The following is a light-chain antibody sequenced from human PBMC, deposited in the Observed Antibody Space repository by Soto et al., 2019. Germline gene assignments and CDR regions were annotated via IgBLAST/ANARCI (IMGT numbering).Light chain of an antibody. V-gene: IGKV3-20*01. CDR1: QTVSGSY. Sequence: EIELTQSPGTLSLSPGERATLSCRASQTVSGSYFAWYQQKHGHSPRLLIYSASRRATGTPDRVSGSGSGTDFTLTIRRLEAEDFAVYYCQQYVTSGTFGQGTKVE. CDR2: SAS. CDR3: QQYVTSGT. J-gene: IGKJ1*01.